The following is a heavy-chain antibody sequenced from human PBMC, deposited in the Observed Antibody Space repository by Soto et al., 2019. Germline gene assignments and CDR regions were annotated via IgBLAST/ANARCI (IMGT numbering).Heavy chain of an antibody. J-gene: IGHJ4*02. V-gene: IGHV1-18*01. CDR1: DYTFTSYG. CDR3: ARDLSIFLFDY. CDR2: ISAYNGNT. Sequence: ASVKVSCKASDYTFTSYGISWVRQAPGQGLEWMGWISAYNGNTKYAQKLQGRVTMTTDTSTSTAYMELRSLRSDDTAVYYCARDLSIFLFDYWGQGTLVTVSS. D-gene: IGHD3-9*01.